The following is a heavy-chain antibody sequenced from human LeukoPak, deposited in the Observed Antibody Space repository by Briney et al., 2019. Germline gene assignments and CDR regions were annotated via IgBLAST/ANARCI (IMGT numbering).Heavy chain of an antibody. CDR1: GGPIYSYY. D-gene: IGHD3-22*01. Sequence: SETLSLTCAVSGGPIYSYYWSWIRQTAGKGLEWIGRLYPGVSTNYNPSLKSRVTMSVDTSKNQFALKLSAVTAADTAVYYCARLKFYDSTGYSPGHYMDVWGKGTTVTVSS. V-gene: IGHV4-4*07. CDR2: LYPGVST. CDR3: ARLKFYDSTGYSPGHYMDV. J-gene: IGHJ6*03.